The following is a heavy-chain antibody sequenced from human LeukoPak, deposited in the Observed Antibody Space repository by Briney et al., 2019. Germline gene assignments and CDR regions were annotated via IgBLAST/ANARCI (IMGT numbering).Heavy chain of an antibody. J-gene: IGHJ6*03. CDR3: ARLPRARHCSSTSCYPYYYYMDV. Sequence: GESLKISCKGSGYSFTSYWIGWVRQMPGKGLEWMGIIYPGDSDTRYSPSFQGQVTISADKSISTAYLQWSSLKASDTAMYYCARLPRARHCSSTSCYPYYYYMDVWGKGTTVTVSS. V-gene: IGHV5-51*01. CDR2: IYPGDSDT. D-gene: IGHD2-2*01. CDR1: GYSFTSYW.